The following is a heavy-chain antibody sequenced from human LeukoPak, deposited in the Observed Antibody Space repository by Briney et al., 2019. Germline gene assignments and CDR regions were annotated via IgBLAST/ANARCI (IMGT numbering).Heavy chain of an antibody. Sequence: EASVKVSCKASGYTFTGYYMHWVRQAPGQGLEWMGWINPNSGGTNYAQKFQGRVTMTRDTSISTAYMELSRLRSDDTAVYYCARDEQLVSDGLDYWGQGTLVTVSS. CDR1: GYTFTGYY. V-gene: IGHV1-2*02. CDR2: INPNSGGT. J-gene: IGHJ4*02. CDR3: ARDEQLVSDGLDY. D-gene: IGHD6-6*01.